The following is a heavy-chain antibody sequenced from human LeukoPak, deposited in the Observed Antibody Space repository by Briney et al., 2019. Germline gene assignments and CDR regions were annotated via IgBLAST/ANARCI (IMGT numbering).Heavy chain of an antibody. J-gene: IGHJ4*02. D-gene: IGHD6-13*01. Sequence: GESLKISCKGSGYSFTSYWIGCVRQMPGKGLEWMGIIYPGDSDTRYSPSFQGQVTISAHKSISTAYLQWSSLKASDTAMYYCARRTLGIAAAEPYYFDYWGQGTLVTVPS. V-gene: IGHV5-51*01. CDR3: ARRTLGIAAAEPYYFDY. CDR1: GYSFTSYW. CDR2: IYPGDSDT.